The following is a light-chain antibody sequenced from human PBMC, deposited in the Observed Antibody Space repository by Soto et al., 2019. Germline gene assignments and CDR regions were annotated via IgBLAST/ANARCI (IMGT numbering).Light chain of an antibody. J-gene: IGLJ2*01. V-gene: IGLV2-14*01. Sequence: QSALTQPATVSGSPGQSSTISCTGTSSDVGDYDYVSWYQQYAGKAPKMMIYEVSNRPSGVSNRFSGSKSGNTASLTISGLQAEDEADYYCSSYRSSNTLLFGGGTKVTVL. CDR2: EVS. CDR3: SSYRSSNTLL. CDR1: SSDVGDYDY.